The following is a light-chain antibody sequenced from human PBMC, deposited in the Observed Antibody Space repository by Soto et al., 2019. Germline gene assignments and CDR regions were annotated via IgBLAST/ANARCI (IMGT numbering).Light chain of an antibody. V-gene: IGLV7-46*01. CDR2: DTT. CDR1: TGAVTNGHY. Sequence: AVLTQDPSLTVSPGGTVTLTCGSSTGAVTNGHYPYWFQQKPGQAPRTLIYDTTNRHSWTPARFSGSLLGGKAALTPSGEQPEDEAEYYCLLSYNGPYVFGTGNKVTVL. CDR3: LLSYNGPYV. J-gene: IGLJ1*01.